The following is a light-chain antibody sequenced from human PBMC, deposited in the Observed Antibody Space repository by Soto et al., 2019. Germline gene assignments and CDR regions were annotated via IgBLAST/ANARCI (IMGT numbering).Light chain of an antibody. CDR2: GAS. CDR3: QQYTTLLPIT. Sequence: SAATLSLSTGERATLSCRASQSVSSNLAWYQQTPGQAPRLLIYGASTRATGLPARFSGSGSGTDFTLTVSSLYSEDFAVYYCQQYTTLLPITFGQVTRLEI. J-gene: IGKJ5*01. V-gene: IGKV3-15*01. CDR1: QSVSSN.